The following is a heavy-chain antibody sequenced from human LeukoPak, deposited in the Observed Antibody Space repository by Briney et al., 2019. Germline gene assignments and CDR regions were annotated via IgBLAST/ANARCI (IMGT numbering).Heavy chain of an antibody. Sequence: GGSLRLSCAASGFTFSSYGMHWVRQAPGKGLEWVAVIWYDGSNKYYADSVKGRFTISRDNSKNTLYLQMNSLRAEDTAVYYCAKGGYCSTSCYIGGIDYWGQGTLVTVSS. CDR1: GFTFSSYG. CDR3: AKGGYCSTSCYIGGIDY. D-gene: IGHD2-2*02. CDR2: IWYDGSNK. V-gene: IGHV3-33*06. J-gene: IGHJ4*02.